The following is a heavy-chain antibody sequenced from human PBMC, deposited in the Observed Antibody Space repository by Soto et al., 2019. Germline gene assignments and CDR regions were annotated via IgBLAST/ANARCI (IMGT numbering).Heavy chain of an antibody. Sequence: GGSLRLSCAASGFSFSDYAMSWVRQAPGKGLEWVSVISESGGSTHYADSVRGRFTVSRDNSKNSLSLRMNSLRDEDTAVFFCAKRSPYSSGWYSPIFDYWGQGALVTVSS. CDR2: ISESGGST. CDR1: GFSFSDYA. D-gene: IGHD6-13*01. V-gene: IGHV3-23*01. CDR3: AKRSPYSSGWYSPIFDY. J-gene: IGHJ4*02.